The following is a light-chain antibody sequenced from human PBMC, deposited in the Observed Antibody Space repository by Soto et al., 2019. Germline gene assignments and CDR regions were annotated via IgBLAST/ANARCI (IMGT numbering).Light chain of an antibody. J-gene: IGKJ1*01. CDR3: QQYGSSTWT. CDR2: DAS. CDR1: QSVSSSY. Sequence: EIVLTQSPGTLPLSPGERATLSCRASQSVSSSYLAWYQQKPGQAPRLLIYDASSRATGIPDRFSGSGSGTDFTLTISRLEPEDFAVYYCQQYGSSTWTFGQGTKVEIK. V-gene: IGKV3-20*01.